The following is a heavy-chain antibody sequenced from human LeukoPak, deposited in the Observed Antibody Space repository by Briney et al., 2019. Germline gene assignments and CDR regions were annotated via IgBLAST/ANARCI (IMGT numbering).Heavy chain of an antibody. D-gene: IGHD3-22*01. J-gene: IGHJ3*02. CDR1: GGTFSSYA. Sequence: SVKVSCKASGGTFSSYAISWVRQAPGQGLEWMGGIIPIFGTANYAQKFQGRVTITADESTSTAYMELSSLRSEDTAVYYCARATRAYDSSGGAFDIWGQGTMVAVSS. CDR3: ARATRAYDSSGGAFDI. V-gene: IGHV1-69*01. CDR2: IIPIFGTA.